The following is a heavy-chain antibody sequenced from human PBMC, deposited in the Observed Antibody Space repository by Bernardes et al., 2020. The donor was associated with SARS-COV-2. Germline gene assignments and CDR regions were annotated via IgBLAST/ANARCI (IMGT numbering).Heavy chain of an antibody. CDR3: AKEGCSSTACSFFDS. V-gene: IGHV3-30*18. CDR1: GFSLRGFG. CDR2: ISFDGSNK. D-gene: IGHD2-2*01. J-gene: IGHJ4*02. Sequence: GGSLRLSCAASGFSLRGFGMRWVRQAPGKGLEWVALISFDGSNKNYADFVKGRFTISRDTSKNTLSLEMNSLRADDTAVYYCAKEGCSSTACSFFDSWGQGTLVTVSS.